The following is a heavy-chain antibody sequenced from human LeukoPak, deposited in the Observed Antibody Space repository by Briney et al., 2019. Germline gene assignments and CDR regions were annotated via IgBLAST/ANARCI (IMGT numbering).Heavy chain of an antibody. CDR1: GFTFSSYA. CDR2: ISSSGGST. V-gene: IGHV3-64*01. D-gene: IGHD2-2*01. Sequence: GGSLRLSCAASGFTFSSYAMNWVRQAPGKGLEYVSAISSSGGSTSYANSVKGRFITSRDNSKNTLYLQMGSLRPDDMAVYYCARGYCSSTSCYVSDYWGQGTLVTVSS. CDR3: ARGYCSSTSCYVSDY. J-gene: IGHJ4*02.